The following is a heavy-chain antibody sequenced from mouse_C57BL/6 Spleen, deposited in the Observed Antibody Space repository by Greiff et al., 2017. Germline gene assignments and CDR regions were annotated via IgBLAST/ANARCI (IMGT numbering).Heavy chain of an antibody. Sequence: EVQLQQSGPELVKPGASVKISCKASGYTFTDYYMNWVKQSHGKSLEWIGDINPNNGGTSYNQKFKGKATLTVDKSSSTAYMELRSLTSEDSAVYYCARPPAQATWFAYWGQGTLVTVSA. CDR1: GYTFTDYY. CDR3: ARPPAQATWFAY. V-gene: IGHV1-26*01. CDR2: INPNNGGT. J-gene: IGHJ3*01. D-gene: IGHD3-2*02.